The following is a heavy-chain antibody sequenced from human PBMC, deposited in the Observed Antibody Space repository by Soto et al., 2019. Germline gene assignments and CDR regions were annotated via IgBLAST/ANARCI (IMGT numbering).Heavy chain of an antibody. D-gene: IGHD3-9*01. CDR1: GGSISSYY. CDR2: IYYSGST. V-gene: IGHV4-59*01. Sequence: TSETLSLTCTVSGGSISSYYWSWIRQPPGKGLEWIGYIYYSGSTNYNPSLKSRVTISVDTSKNQFSLKLSSVTAADTAVYYCARDLGDDILTGYPTSWFDPWGQGTLVTVSS. CDR3: ARDLGDDILTGYPTSWFDP. J-gene: IGHJ5*02.